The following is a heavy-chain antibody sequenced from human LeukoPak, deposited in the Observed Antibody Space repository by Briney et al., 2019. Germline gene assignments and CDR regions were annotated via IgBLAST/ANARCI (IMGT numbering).Heavy chain of an antibody. Sequence: ASVKVSCKASGYTFNGYYIHWVRQAPGQGLEWMGWINPNSGGTNYAQTFQGRVTMTRDTSISTAYMELSRLRSDDTAVYSCARPGTLGYSGNYYYFDYWGQGTLVTVSS. J-gene: IGHJ4*02. CDR3: ARPGTLGYSGNYYYFDY. D-gene: IGHD1-26*01. CDR2: INPNSGGT. V-gene: IGHV1-2*02. CDR1: GYTFNGYY.